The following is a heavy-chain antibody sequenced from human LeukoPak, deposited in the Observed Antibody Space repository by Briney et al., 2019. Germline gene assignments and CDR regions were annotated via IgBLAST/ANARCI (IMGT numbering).Heavy chain of an antibody. V-gene: IGHV4-59*08. J-gene: IGHJ4*02. CDR1: GGSIGSYY. CDR2: IYYSGST. CDR3: ARLIGIAAAGIEY. D-gene: IGHD6-13*01. Sequence: SETLSLTCTVSGGSIGSYYWSWIRQPPGKGLEWIGYIYYSGSTNYNPSLKSRVTISVDTSKNQFSLKLSSVTAADTAVYYCARLIGIAAAGIEYWGQGTLVTVSS.